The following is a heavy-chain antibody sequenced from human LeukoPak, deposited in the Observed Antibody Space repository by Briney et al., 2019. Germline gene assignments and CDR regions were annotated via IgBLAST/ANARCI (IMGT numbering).Heavy chain of an antibody. CDR2: ISDSGGST. D-gene: IGHD4-17*01. Sequence: GGSLRLSCVASGFTFNNYAMTWVRQAPGKGLEWVSAISDSGGSTYYADSVKGRFTISRDNSKNTLYLQMNSLRAEDTAVYYCAKDLYGDYDRNYYYYMDVWGKGTTVTISS. V-gene: IGHV3-23*01. CDR1: GFTFNNYA. CDR3: AKDLYGDYDRNYYYYMDV. J-gene: IGHJ6*03.